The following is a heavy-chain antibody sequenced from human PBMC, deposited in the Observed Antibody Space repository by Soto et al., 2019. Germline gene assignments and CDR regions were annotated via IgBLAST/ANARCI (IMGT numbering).Heavy chain of an antibody. CDR1: GFTFSSYG. J-gene: IGHJ4*02. CDR2: IWYDGRNK. Sequence: QVQLVESGGGVVQPGRSLRLSCAASGFTFSSYGMHWVRQAPDKGLEWVAVIWYDGRNKYYADSVKGRFTISRDNSKNTLYLQMNSLRAEDTAVYYCARSDRRCSPNCVEVADYWGQGTLVTVSS. V-gene: IGHV3-33*01. CDR3: ARSDRRCSPNCVEVADY. D-gene: IGHD2-2*01.